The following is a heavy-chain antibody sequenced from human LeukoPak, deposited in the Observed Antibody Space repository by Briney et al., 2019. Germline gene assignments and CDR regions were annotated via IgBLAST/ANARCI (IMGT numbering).Heavy chain of an antibody. V-gene: IGHV3-7*01. D-gene: IGHD6-19*01. CDR3: TRALYNTGWYPDYFDS. Sequence: GGSLRLSCAASGSTFNNYWMSWVRQAPGKGLEWLANIKRDGTDKYYVGSVEGRFTISRDNAKNSLFLQMSGLRAEDTAIYYCTRALYNTGWYPDYFDSWGQGTLVTVSS. J-gene: IGHJ4*02. CDR2: IKRDGTDK. CDR1: GSTFNNYW.